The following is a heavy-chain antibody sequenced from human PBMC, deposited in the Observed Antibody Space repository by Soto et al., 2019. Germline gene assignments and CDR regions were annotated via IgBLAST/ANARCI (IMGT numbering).Heavy chain of an antibody. CDR1: GFTFSTYS. CDR2: ISSSSSTI. J-gene: IGHJ3*02. D-gene: IGHD3-22*01. Sequence: GGSLRLSCAASGFTFSTYSMNWVRQAPGKGLEWVSYISSSSSTIFYTDSVKGRFTVSRDNAKNSLYLQMNSLRVEDIAVYYCARGDYFDSSGAFSDAFDICGQRSMVPVS. CDR3: ARGDYFDSSGAFSDAFDI. V-gene: IGHV3-48*01.